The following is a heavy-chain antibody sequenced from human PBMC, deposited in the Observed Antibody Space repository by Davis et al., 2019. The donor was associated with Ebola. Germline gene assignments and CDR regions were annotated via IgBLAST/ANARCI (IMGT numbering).Heavy chain of an antibody. CDR3: ARFPLLRWKYYFDY. CDR1: GGSVSSGSYY. CDR2: INHSGST. V-gene: IGHV4-61*01. J-gene: IGHJ4*02. Sequence: MPGGSLRLSCTVSGGSVSSGSYYWNWIRQPPGKGLEWIGEINHSGSTNYNPSLKSRVTISVDTSKNQFSLKLSSVTAADTAVYYCARFPLLRWKYYFDYWGQGTLVTVSS. D-gene: IGHD4-23*01.